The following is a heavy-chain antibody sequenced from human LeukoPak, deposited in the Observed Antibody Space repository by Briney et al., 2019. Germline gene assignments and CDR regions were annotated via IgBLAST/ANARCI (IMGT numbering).Heavy chain of an antibody. CDR1: GFIFSSYW. CDR3: ARGRDYDFPNWFDP. CDR2: IKQDGSEK. Sequence: GGSLRLSCAASGFIFSSYWMSWVRQAPGKGLEWVANIKQDGSEKYYVDSVKGRFTISRDNAKNSLYLQMNSLRAEDTAVYYCARGRDYDFPNWFDPWGQGTLVTVSS. D-gene: IGHD5-12*01. J-gene: IGHJ5*02. V-gene: IGHV3-7*01.